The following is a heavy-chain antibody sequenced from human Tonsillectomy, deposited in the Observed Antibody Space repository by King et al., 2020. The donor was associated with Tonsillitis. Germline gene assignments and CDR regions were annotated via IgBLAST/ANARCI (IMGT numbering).Heavy chain of an antibody. Sequence: VQLVESGGGLVQPGGSLRLSCAASGFTFNLYSMNWVRQAPGKGLEWVSYISSTSSTIYYADSVKGRFTISRENAKNSLYLQMNSLRAEDTAVYFCARGRGYSSTWYELFFDCWGQGTLVTVSS. J-gene: IGHJ4*02. CDR2: ISSTSSTI. D-gene: IGHD6-13*01. CDR1: GFTFNLYS. CDR3: ARGRGYSSTWYELFFDC. V-gene: IGHV3-48*01.